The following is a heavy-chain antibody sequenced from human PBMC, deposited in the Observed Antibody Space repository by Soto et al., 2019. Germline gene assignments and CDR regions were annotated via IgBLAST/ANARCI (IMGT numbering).Heavy chain of an antibody. J-gene: IGHJ5*02. CDR1: GASMNSYH. CDR2: IHSSGST. V-gene: IGHV4-4*07. CDR3: ARDQGVAAAGITWFDP. D-gene: IGHD6-13*01. Sequence: LSLTCTVSGASMNSYHWSWVRQPAGKGLEWIGHIHSSGSTNYNPSLKSRVTMSVDTSKNQFSLRLMSLTAADTAVYYCARDQGVAAAGITWFDPWGQGSLVTVSS.